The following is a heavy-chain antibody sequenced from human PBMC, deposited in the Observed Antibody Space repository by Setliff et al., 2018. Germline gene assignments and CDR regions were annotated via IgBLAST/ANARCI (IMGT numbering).Heavy chain of an antibody. V-gene: IGHV4-4*02. Sequence: SEPLSLTCTVSGESIRSNNWWNWVRQPPGKGLEWIGDIYQSGTTNYNPSLKSRVTISADTSKNQFSLKSKSVTAADTAVYYCARAPGRNIRGDYWGQGALVTVSS. CDR3: ARAPGRNIRGDY. J-gene: IGHJ4*02. CDR2: IYQSGTT. CDR1: GESIRSNNW. D-gene: IGHD3-10*01.